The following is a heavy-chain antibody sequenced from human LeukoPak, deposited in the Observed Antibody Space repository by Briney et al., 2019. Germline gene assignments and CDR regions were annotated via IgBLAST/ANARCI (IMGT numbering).Heavy chain of an antibody. CDR1: GGSFSGYY. V-gene: IGHV4-34*01. CDR2: INHSGST. D-gene: IGHD2-8*01. CDR3: ARGRGVLMVYAFRWFDP. Sequence: PSETLSLTCAVYGGSFSGYYWSWIRQPPGKGLEWVGEINHSGSTNYNPSLKSRVTISVDTSKNQFSLKLSSVTAAGTAVYYCARGRGVLMVYAFRWFDPWGQGTLVTVSS. J-gene: IGHJ5*02.